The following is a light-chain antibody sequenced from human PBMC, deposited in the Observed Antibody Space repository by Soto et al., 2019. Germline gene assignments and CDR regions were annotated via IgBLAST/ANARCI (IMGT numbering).Light chain of an antibody. J-gene: IGKJ5*01. CDR1: QTVRDN. Sequence: EVVMTQSPATLSVSPGERATLSCRASQTVRDNLGWYQQKPGQPPRLLIYGASTRATGVPARFSGSGSGTEFTLTISSLQSEDFAVYYCHQHNDWPPITFGQGTRLEIK. CDR3: HQHNDWPPIT. CDR2: GAS. V-gene: IGKV3-15*01.